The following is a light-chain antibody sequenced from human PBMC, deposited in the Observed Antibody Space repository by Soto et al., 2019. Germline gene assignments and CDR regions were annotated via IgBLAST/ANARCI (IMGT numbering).Light chain of an antibody. J-gene: IGKJ5*01. V-gene: IGKV3-11*01. CDR3: QQRSNWPLIT. CDR1: QSVRTS. CDR2: DAS. Sequence: EVMLTQSPATLSLSPGERATLSCRASQSVRTSLAWYQHKPGQAPRLLIYDASNRATGMPARFSGSGSGTDFTLTISSLEPEDFATYYCQQRSNWPLITFGQGTRLEIK.